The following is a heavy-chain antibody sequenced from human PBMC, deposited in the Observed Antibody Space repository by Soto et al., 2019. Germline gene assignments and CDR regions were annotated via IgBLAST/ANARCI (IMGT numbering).Heavy chain of an antibody. D-gene: IGHD2-21*02. V-gene: IGHV1-58*01. CDR3: AADPSCGGDCYFDY. CDR2: IVVASGNT. CDR1: GFTFFTSA. Sequence: SVKVSCKASGFTFFTSAVQWVRQARGQRLEWIGWIVVASGNTNYAQQFQERVTITRGMSTNTAYMELSSLRSEDTAVYYCAADPSCGGDCYFDYWGQGIMVTVSS. J-gene: IGHJ4*02.